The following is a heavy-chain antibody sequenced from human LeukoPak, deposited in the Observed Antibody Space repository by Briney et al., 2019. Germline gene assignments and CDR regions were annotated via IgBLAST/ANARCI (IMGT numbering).Heavy chain of an antibody. D-gene: IGHD3-22*01. V-gene: IGHV3-23*01. CDR1: GFTFSSYA. J-gene: IGHJ4*02. CDR2: ISGSGGST. Sequence: GGSLRLSCAASGFTFSSYAMSWVRQAPGKGLEWVSAISGSGGSTYYADSVKGRFTISRDNSKNTLYLQMNSLRAEDTAVYYCARAEYYYDSSGYYYVAIDYWGQGTLVTVSS. CDR3: ARAEYYYDSSGYYYVAIDY.